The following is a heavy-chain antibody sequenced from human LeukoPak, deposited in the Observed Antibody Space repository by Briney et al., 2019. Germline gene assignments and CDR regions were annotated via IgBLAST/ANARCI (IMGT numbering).Heavy chain of an antibody. Sequence: PGGSLRLSCAASGFTFSSYGMHWVRQAPGKGLEWVAFIRYDGSNKYYADSVKGRFTISRDNSKNTLYLQMNSLRAEDTAVYYCAKDLTLLWFGESGFDAFDIWGQGTMVTVSS. CDR1: GFTFSSYG. CDR3: AKDLTLLWFGESGFDAFDI. D-gene: IGHD3-10*01. CDR2: IRYDGSNK. V-gene: IGHV3-30*02. J-gene: IGHJ3*02.